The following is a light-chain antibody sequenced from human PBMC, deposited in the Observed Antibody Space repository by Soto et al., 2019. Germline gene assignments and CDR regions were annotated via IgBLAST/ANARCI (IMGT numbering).Light chain of an antibody. J-gene: IGKJ4*01. CDR3: QQYISALT. CDR1: QSISSW. CDR2: DSS. Sequence: DIQMTQSPSTLSASVGDRVTITCRVSQSISSWLAWYQQKPGKAPKLLIYDSSSLESGVPSRFSGSGSGTEFTLTISSMQPDDFATYYCQQYISALTFGGGTKVEIK. V-gene: IGKV1-5*01.